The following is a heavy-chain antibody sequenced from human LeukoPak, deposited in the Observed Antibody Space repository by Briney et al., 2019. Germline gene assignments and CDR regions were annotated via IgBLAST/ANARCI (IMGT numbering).Heavy chain of an antibody. D-gene: IGHD3-10*01. CDR1: GFTFSNYA. J-gene: IGHJ6*02. V-gene: IGHV3-30-3*01. Sequence: PGGSLRLSCAASGFTFSNYAMHWVRQAPGKGLEWVAVISYDGSNKYYADSVKGRFTISRDNSKNTLYLQMNSLRAEDTAVYYCARDIRYGSGSYRVYYYYGMDVWGQGTTVTVSS. CDR3: ARDIRYGSGSYRVYYYYGMDV. CDR2: ISYDGSNK.